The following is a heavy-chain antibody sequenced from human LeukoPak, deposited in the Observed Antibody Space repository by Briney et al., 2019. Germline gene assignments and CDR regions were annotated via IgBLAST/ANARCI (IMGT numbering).Heavy chain of an antibody. Sequence: ASVKVSCKASGGTFSSYAISWVRQAPGQGLEWMGGIIPIFGTANYAQKLQGRVTMTTDTSTSTAYMELRSLRSDDTAVYYCARDRGDYDFWSGPSGYWGQGSLVSVSS. V-gene: IGHV1-69*05. D-gene: IGHD3-3*01. CDR1: GGTFSSYA. CDR3: ARDRGDYDFWSGPSGY. J-gene: IGHJ4*02. CDR2: IIPIFGTA.